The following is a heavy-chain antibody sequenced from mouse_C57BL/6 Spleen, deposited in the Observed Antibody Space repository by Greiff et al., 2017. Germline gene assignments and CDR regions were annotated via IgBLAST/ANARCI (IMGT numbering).Heavy chain of an antibody. CDR1: GYTFTSYW. J-gene: IGHJ3*01. Sequence: QVQLQQPGAELVKPGASVKLSCKASGYTFTSYWMHWVKQRPGRGLEWIGRIDPNSGGTKYNEKFKSKATLTVDKHSSTAYMQLSSLTSEDSAVYYYAREAYDGYFLPFAYGGQGTLVTVSA. D-gene: IGHD2-3*01. V-gene: IGHV1-72*01. CDR2: IDPNSGGT. CDR3: AREAYDGYFLPFAY.